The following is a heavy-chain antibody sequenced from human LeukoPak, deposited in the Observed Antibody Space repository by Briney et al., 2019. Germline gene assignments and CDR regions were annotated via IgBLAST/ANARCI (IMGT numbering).Heavy chain of an antibody. CDR3: ARDFSNYYDSSGYLR. D-gene: IGHD3-22*01. Sequence: PSETLPLTCTVSGYSISSGYYWGWIRQPPGKGLEWIGSIYHSGSTYYNPSLKSRVTISVDTSKNQFSLKLSSVTAADTAVYYCARDFSNYYDSSGYLRWGQGTLVTVSS. CDR2: IYHSGST. J-gene: IGHJ4*02. CDR1: GYSISSGYY. V-gene: IGHV4-38-2*02.